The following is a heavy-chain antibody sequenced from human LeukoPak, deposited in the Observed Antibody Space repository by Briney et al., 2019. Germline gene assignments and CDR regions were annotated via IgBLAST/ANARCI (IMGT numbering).Heavy chain of an antibody. CDR2: LKQDGSEK. J-gene: IGHJ6*03. CDR1: GFTFSNYW. Sequence: GGSLRLSCAASGFTFSNYWMSWVRQAPGKGLEGVANLKQDGSEKYYVDSVKGRFTISRDNAKNSLHLQMNSLRAEDTAVYYCARAFFWSGPYYYMDVWGKGTTVTVSS. D-gene: IGHD3-3*01. CDR3: ARAFFWSGPYYYMDV. V-gene: IGHV3-7*01.